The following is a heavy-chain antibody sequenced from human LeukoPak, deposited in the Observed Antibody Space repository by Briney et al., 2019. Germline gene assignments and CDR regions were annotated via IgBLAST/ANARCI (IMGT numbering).Heavy chain of an antibody. J-gene: IGHJ4*02. CDR3: AKGEDYYDSSGYYYLPLNY. CDR2: ISYDGSNK. D-gene: IGHD3-22*01. CDR1: GFTFSSYG. V-gene: IGHV3-30*18. Sequence: AGGSLRLSCAASGFTFSSYGMHWVRQAPGKGLEWVAVISYDGSNKYYADSVKGRFTISRDNSKNTLYLQMNSLRAEDTAVYYCAKGEDYYDSSGYYYLPLNYWGQGTLVTVSS.